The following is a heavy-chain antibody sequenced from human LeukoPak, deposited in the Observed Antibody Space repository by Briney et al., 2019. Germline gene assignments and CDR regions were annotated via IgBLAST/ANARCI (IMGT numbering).Heavy chain of an antibody. CDR2: ISGSGGST. CDR1: GFTFSSYA. Sequence: GGSLRLSCAASGFTFSSYAMSWVRQAPGKGLEWVSAISGSGGSTYYADSVKGRFTISRDNSKNTLYLQMNSLRAEDTALYYCARARAYSYGYSDYWGQGTLVTVSS. CDR3: ARARAYSYGYSDY. J-gene: IGHJ4*02. D-gene: IGHD5-18*01. V-gene: IGHV3-23*01.